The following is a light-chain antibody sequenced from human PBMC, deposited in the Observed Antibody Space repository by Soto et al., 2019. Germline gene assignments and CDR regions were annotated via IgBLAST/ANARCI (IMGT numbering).Light chain of an antibody. CDR3: QQYGDSPLT. Sequence: DIQMTQSPSSLSASVGDRVTITCRASQSISFYLNWYQQKPGKAPKVLIYAASSLQSGVPSRFSGSGSGTDFALTISRLEPEDFGVYYCQQYGDSPLTSGPGTKVDIK. J-gene: IGKJ3*01. CDR2: AAS. V-gene: IGKV1-39*01. CDR1: QSISFY.